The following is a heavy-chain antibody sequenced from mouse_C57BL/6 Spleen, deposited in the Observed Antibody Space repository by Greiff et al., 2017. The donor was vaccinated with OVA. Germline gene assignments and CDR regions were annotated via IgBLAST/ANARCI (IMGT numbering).Heavy chain of an antibody. CDR1: GYTFTSYW. Sequence: QVHVKQPGAELVMPGASVKLSCKASGYTFTSYWMHWVKQRPGQGLEWIGEIDPSDSYTNYNQKFKGKSTLTVDKSSSTAYMQLSSLTSEDSAVYYCAGSDYSSPRYFDVWGTGTTVTVSS. V-gene: IGHV1-69*01. CDR2: IDPSDSYT. J-gene: IGHJ1*03. D-gene: IGHD2-5*01. CDR3: AGSDYSSPRYFDV.